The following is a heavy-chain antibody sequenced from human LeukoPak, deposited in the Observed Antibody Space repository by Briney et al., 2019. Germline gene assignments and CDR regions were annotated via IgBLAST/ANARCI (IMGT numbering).Heavy chain of an antibody. Sequence: SETLSLTCTVSGGSISSYYWSWIRQPPGKGLEWIGCIYYSGYTNYKSSLKSRVTISVDTSKNQFSLKLSSVTAADTAVYYCAREGSAVYNWFDPWGQGTLVTVSS. CDR2: IYYSGYT. D-gene: IGHD2-15*01. CDR1: GGSISSYY. V-gene: IGHV4-59*01. J-gene: IGHJ5*02. CDR3: AREGSAVYNWFDP.